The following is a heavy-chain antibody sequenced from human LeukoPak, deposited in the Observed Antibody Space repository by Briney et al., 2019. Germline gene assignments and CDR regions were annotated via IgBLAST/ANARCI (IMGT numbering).Heavy chain of an antibody. V-gene: IGHV3-23*01. CDR1: GFTFGNFG. Sequence: GGSLRLSCEASGFTFGNFGMTWVRQAPGKGLQWVSGITGSSTWTYYAASVKGRFTVSRDNSQNTLHLQMNSLRADDTAVYCCARELVSSGTGYFDLWGRGTLVTVSS. CDR3: ARELVSSGTGYFDL. CDR2: ITGSSTWT. D-gene: IGHD3-10*01. J-gene: IGHJ2*01.